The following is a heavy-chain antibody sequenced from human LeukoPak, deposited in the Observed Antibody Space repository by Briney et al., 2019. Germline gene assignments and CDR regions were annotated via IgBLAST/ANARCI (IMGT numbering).Heavy chain of an antibody. D-gene: IGHD3-9*01. Sequence: SVKVSCKASGGTFTNYTINWVRQAPGQGLEWMGRIIPILNITHYAQKFQGRVTFTADRSTSTVYMELSSLKSEDTAVFYCARTSLDILTGYTWGQGTLVTVSS. CDR1: GGTFTNYT. V-gene: IGHV1-69*02. J-gene: IGHJ4*02. CDR2: IIPILNIT. CDR3: ARTSLDILTGYT.